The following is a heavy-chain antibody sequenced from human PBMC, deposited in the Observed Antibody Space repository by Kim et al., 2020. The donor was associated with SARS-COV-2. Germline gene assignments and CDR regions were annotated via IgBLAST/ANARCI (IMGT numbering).Heavy chain of an antibody. D-gene: IGHD3-22*01. V-gene: IGHV3-33*01. CDR3: ARERGAMIVVGTDYYGMDV. CDR2: IWYDGSNK. CDR1: GFTFSSYC. Sequence: GGSLRLSCAASGFTFSSYCMHWVRQAPGKGLEWVAVIWYDGSNKYYADSVKGRFTISRDNSKNTLYLQMNSLRAEDTAVYYCARERGAMIVVGTDYYGMDVWGQGTTVTVSS. J-gene: IGHJ6*02.